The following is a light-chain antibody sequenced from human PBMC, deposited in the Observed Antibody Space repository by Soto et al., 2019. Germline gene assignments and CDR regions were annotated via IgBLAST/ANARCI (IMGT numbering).Light chain of an antibody. V-gene: IGKV3-20*01. CDR3: QQYGSSPLT. Sequence: EIVLTQSPGTRSLSPGERATLSCRASQSVSSSYLAWYQQEPGQAPRLLIYGASSRATGIPDRFSGSGSGTDFTLTISRLEPEDFAVYYCQQYGSSPLTFGGGTKVEIK. CDR2: GAS. J-gene: IGKJ4*01. CDR1: QSVSSSY.